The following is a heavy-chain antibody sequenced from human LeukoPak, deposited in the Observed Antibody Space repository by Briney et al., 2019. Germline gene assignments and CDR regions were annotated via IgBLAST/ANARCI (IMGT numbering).Heavy chain of an antibody. CDR3: ARLRGTTGTMLWVIDY. CDR1: GGSISSYY. D-gene: IGHD1-1*01. CDR2: IYYSGST. Sequence: SETLSLTCTVSGGSISSYYWSWIRQPPGKGLEWIGYIYYSGSTNYNPSLKRRVTISVDTSKNRYSLKLSSVTAADTAVYYCARLRGTTGTMLWVIDYWGQGTLVSVSS. J-gene: IGHJ4*02. V-gene: IGHV4-59*12.